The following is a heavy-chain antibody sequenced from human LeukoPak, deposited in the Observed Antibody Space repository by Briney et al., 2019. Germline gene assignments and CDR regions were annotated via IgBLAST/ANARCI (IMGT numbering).Heavy chain of an antibody. Sequence: SQTLSLTCTVSGGSISSGGYYWSWIRQHPGKGLEWIGYIYYSGSTYYNPSLKSRVTISVDTSKNQFSLKLSSVTTADTAVSYCARARGYSGYGVRYFDYWGQGTLVTVSS. CDR1: GGSISSGGYY. CDR2: IYYSGST. J-gene: IGHJ4*02. D-gene: IGHD5-12*01. V-gene: IGHV4-31*03. CDR3: ARARGYSGYGVRYFDY.